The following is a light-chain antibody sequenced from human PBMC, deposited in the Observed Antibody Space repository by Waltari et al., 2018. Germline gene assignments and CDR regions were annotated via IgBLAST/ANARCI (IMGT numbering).Light chain of an antibody. V-gene: IGLV3-19*01. CDR2: GKE. CDR3: SSRNGRASQVV. CDR1: SLRTSY. J-gene: IGLJ2*01. Sequence: SSELTQAPAVSVALGQPIRNTCRGDSLRTSYSSWYQVKTGQAPVLVMFGKEKRPPGVPDRISGESSETTSSLIITGAQAEDEADYYCSSRNGRASQVVFAGGTKVTVL.